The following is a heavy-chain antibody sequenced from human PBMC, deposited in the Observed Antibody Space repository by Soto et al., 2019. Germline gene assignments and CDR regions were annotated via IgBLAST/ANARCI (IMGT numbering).Heavy chain of an antibody. CDR1: GYTLTELS. CDR2: INPSGGST. D-gene: IGHD4-17*01. J-gene: IGHJ3*02. V-gene: IGHV1-46*01. CDR3: ASLNTVADAFDI. Sequence: ASVKVSCKVSGYTLTELSMHWVRQAPGQGLEWMGIINPSGGSTSYAQKFQGRVTMTRDTSTSTVYMELSSLRSEDTAVYYCASLNTVADAFDIWGQGTMVTVS.